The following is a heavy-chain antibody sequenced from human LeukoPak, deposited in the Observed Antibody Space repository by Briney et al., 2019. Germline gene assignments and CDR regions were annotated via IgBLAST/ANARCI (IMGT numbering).Heavy chain of an antibody. CDR3: AREGYYGSGGNMDV. CDR1: GGSISSYY. Sequence: SETLSLTCTVSGGSISSYYWSRIRQPAGKGLEWIGRIYTSGSTNYNPSLKSRVTMSVDTSKNQFSLKLSSVTAADTAVYYCAREGYYGSGGNMDVWGKGTTVTVSS. J-gene: IGHJ6*03. V-gene: IGHV4-4*07. D-gene: IGHD3-10*01. CDR2: IYTSGST.